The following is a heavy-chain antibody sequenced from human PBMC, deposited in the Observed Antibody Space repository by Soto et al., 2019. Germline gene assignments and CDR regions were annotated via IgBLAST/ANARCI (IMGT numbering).Heavy chain of an antibody. CDR3: ARDLGGWPDY. CDR1: GYTFTSYA. CDR2: SNAGNGNT. J-gene: IGHJ4*02. V-gene: IGHV1-3*01. Sequence: QVQLVQSGAEVKKPGASVKVSCKASGYTFTSYAIHWVRQAPGQRLEWMGWSNAGNGNTKYSHKFQDRVTLTRDTSASPAYMELSSLTSEDTAVYYCARDLGGWPDYWGQGTLVTVSS. D-gene: IGHD6-19*01.